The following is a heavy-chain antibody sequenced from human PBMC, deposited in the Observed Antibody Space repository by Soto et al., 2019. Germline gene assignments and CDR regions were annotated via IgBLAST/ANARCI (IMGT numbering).Heavy chain of an antibody. CDR3: ARGGLAATVTYYYYYYMDV. CDR1: GFTFSSYW. Sequence: EVQLVESGGGLVQPGGSLRLSCAASGFTFSSYWMHWARQAPGRGLVWVSRFNSDGSSTSYADSVKGRFTISRDNAKNTLYLQMNSLRAEDTAVYYCARGGLAATVTYYYYYYMDVWGKGTTVTVSS. D-gene: IGHD4-17*01. CDR2: FNSDGSST. J-gene: IGHJ6*03. V-gene: IGHV3-74*01.